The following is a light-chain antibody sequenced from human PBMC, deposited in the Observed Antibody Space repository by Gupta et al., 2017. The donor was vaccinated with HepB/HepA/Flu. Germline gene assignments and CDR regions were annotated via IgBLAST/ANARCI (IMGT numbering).Light chain of an antibody. CDR3: QQRNSWPLT. CDR1: QSVSSD. Sequence: EIVLTQSPATLSASVGERATISCRASQSVSSDLGWFQQKPGQAPRRLIYDASSVPTGIPARFSGSGSGTDFTLTISSLEPEDFAAYYCQQRNSWPLTFGRGTKVEIK. CDR2: DAS. V-gene: IGKV3-11*01. J-gene: IGKJ4*01.